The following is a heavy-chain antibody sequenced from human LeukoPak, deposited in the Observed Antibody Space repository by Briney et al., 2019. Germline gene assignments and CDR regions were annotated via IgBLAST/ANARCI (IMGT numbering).Heavy chain of an antibody. CDR3: ARENIVVVTAIRDAFDI. V-gene: IGHV3-48*02. CDR1: GFTLSSYS. CDR2: ISSGSSTI. Sequence: GGSLRLSCAPSGFTLSSYSMNWVRQAPREGMEWVSYISSGSSTIYYADTVNGRFTMSRDNAKNSLCLQMNSLRDEDTAVYYCARENIVVVTAIRDAFDIWGQGTMVTVSS. J-gene: IGHJ3*02. D-gene: IGHD2-21*02.